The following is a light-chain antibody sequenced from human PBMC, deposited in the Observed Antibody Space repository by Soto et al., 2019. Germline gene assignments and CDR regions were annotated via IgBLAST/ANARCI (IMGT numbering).Light chain of an antibody. CDR1: SSDVGGYNY. CDR2: EVS. V-gene: IGLV2-14*01. CDR3: SSYTSSSTLVV. J-gene: IGLJ2*01. Sequence: QSALTKPASVSGSPGQSITISCTGTSSDVGGYNYVSWYQQHPGKAPKLMIYEVSNRPSGVSNRFSGSKSGNTASLTISGLQAEDEADYSCSSYTSSSTLVVFGGGTKLTVL.